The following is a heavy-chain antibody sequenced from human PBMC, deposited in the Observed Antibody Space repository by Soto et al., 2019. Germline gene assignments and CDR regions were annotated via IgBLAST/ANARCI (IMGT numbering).Heavy chain of an antibody. CDR1: GGSFSGYY. J-gene: IGHJ4*02. V-gene: IGHV4-34*01. CDR2: INHSGST. CDR3: ARGLVVGYCSSTSCFPFDY. D-gene: IGHD2-2*01. Sequence: QVQLQQWGAGLLKPSETLSLTCAVYGGSFSGYYWSWIRQPPGKGLEWIGEINHSGSTNYNPSLKSRVTISVDTSKNQFSLKLSSVTAADTAVYYCARGLVVGYCSSTSCFPFDYWGQGTLVTVS.